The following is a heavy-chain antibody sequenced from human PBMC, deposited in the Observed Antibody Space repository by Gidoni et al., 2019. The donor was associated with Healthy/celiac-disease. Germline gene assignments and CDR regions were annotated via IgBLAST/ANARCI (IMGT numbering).Heavy chain of an antibody. D-gene: IGHD1-1*01. Sequence: EVQLVESGGGLVQPGGSLRLSCAASGFTFSSYAMSWVRQAPGKGLEWVSAISGSGGSTYYADSVKGRFTISRDNSKNTLYLQMNSLRAEDTAVYYCAKDGHKSNWNRHYGMDVWGQGTTVTVSS. CDR2: ISGSGGST. CDR1: GFTFSSYA. J-gene: IGHJ6*02. CDR3: AKDGHKSNWNRHYGMDV. V-gene: IGHV3-23*04.